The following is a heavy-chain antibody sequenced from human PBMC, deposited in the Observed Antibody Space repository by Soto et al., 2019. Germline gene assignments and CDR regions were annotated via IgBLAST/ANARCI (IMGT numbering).Heavy chain of an antibody. Sequence: EVQLVESGGGLVQPGGSLRLSCAASGFTFSSYWMSWVRQAPGTGLEWVANIKQDGSEKHYVDSVNGRFTISRDNANNSLYRQVNSLRAEDTAVFYCARGGSAFDIWGQGTMVTVSS. CDR2: IKQDGSEK. CDR1: GFTFSSYW. D-gene: IGHD1-26*01. J-gene: IGHJ3*02. V-gene: IGHV3-7*04. CDR3: ARGGSAFDI.